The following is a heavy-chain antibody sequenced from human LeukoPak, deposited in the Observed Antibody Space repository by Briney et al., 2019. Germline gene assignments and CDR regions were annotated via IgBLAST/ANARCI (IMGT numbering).Heavy chain of an antibody. CDR3: ARVPYSGYDY. D-gene: IGHD5-12*01. J-gene: IGHJ4*02. CDR1: GFTVSSNY. Sequence: GGSLRLSCAASGFTVSSNYMSWVRQAPGRGLEWVSVIYSAGSTYYADSVKGRFTTSRDNSKNTLYLQMNSLRAEDTAVYYCARVPYSGYDYWGQGTLVTVSS. V-gene: IGHV3-53*01. CDR2: IYSAGST.